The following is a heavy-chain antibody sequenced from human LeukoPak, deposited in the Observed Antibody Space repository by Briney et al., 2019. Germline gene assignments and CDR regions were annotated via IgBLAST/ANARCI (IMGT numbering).Heavy chain of an antibody. D-gene: IGHD2-8*01. Sequence: PGTSVKVSCKASGFTFTSSAMQWVRQARGQRLEWIGWIVVGSGNTNYAQKFQERVTITRDMSTSTAYMELSSLRSEDTAVYYCARDDVTVYAIQPPFDPWGQGTLVTVSS. CDR3: ARDDVTVYAIQPPFDP. J-gene: IGHJ5*02. CDR2: IVVGSGNT. CDR1: GFTFTSSA. V-gene: IGHV1-58*02.